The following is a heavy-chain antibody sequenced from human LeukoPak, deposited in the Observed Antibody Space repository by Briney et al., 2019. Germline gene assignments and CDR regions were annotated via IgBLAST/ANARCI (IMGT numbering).Heavy chain of an antibody. CDR3: AAGQDSSGYPDY. Sequence: AGRSLRLSCAASGFSLDDYAMSWVRQAPGKGLEWVSAISGSGGSTYYADSVKGRFTISRDNSKNTLYLQMNSLRAEDTAVYYCAAGQDSSGYPDYWGQGTLVTVSS. V-gene: IGHV3-23*01. D-gene: IGHD3-22*01. CDR2: ISGSGGST. CDR1: GFSLDDYA. J-gene: IGHJ4*02.